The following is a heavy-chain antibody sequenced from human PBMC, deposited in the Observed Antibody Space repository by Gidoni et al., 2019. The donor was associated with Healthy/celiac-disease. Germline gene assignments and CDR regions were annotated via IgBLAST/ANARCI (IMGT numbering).Heavy chain of an antibody. J-gene: IGHJ5*02. CDR3: ARDKEEVGSGWYPNRWFDP. CDR1: GFSFSSYW. Sequence: EVQLVESGGGLVQHGGSLRLSCAASGFSFSSYWMSWVRQAPGKGLEWVANIKQDGSEKYYVDSVKGRFTISRDNAKNSLYLQMNSLRAEDTAVYYCARDKEEVGSGWYPNRWFDPWGQGTLVTVSS. CDR2: IKQDGSEK. V-gene: IGHV3-7*03. D-gene: IGHD6-19*01.